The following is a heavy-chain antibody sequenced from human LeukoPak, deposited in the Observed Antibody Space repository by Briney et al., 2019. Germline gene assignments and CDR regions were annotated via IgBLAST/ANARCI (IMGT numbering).Heavy chain of an antibody. V-gene: IGHV4-31*03. CDR3: ARGGWSDSSGYYNFDY. CDR2: IYYSGST. D-gene: IGHD3-22*01. CDR1: GGSISSGGYY. Sequence: PSETLSLTCTVSGGSISSGGYYWSWIRQHPGKGLEWIGYIYYSGSTYYNPSLKSRVTISVDTSKNQFSLKLSSVTAADTAVYYCARGGWSDSSGYYNFDYWGQGTLVTVSS. J-gene: IGHJ4*02.